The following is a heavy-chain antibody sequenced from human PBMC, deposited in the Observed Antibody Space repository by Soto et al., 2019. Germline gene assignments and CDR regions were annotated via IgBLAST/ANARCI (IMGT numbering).Heavy chain of an antibody. CDR3: ARAKRYYDSSGPGLWFDP. CDR1: GGSISSYY. V-gene: IGHV4-4*07. D-gene: IGHD3-22*01. CDR2: IYTSRST. J-gene: IGHJ5*02. Sequence: SATLSLTCTVSGGSISSYYWSWLRQHAGKGLEWVGSIYTSRSTNYNPSLKSRVNMSVDTSKNQFSLRLSSVTAGDTAVYYCARAKRYYDSSGPGLWFDPWGQVTLVTVS.